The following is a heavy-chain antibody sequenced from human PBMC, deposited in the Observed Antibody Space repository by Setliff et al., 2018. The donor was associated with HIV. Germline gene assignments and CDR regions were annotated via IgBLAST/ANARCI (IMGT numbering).Heavy chain of an antibody. J-gene: IGHJ4*02. CDR2: IRYDGGVL. CDR1: GFTFSSYG. Sequence: GGSLRLSCAASGFTFSSYGMPWVRQAPGKGLEWVAFIRYDGGVLYYADSVKGRFTISRDNSKNTLYLQMNSLRAEDTAVYYCAKDRYYDSSGSSFDYWGQGTLVTVSS. CDR3: AKDRYYDSSGSSFDY. V-gene: IGHV3-30*02. D-gene: IGHD3-22*01.